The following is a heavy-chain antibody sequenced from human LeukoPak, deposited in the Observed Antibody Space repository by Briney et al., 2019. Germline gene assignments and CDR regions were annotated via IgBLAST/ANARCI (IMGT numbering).Heavy chain of an antibody. J-gene: IGHJ4*02. V-gene: IGHV3-9*01. CDR2: ISWNSGSI. Sequence: GGSLGLSCAASGFTFDDYAMHWVRQAPGKGLEWVSGISWNSGSIGYVDSVKGRFTISRDNAKNSLYLQMNSLRAEDTALYYCAKDSTAAAGLLDYWGQGTLVTVSS. D-gene: IGHD6-13*01. CDR3: AKDSTAAAGLLDY. CDR1: GFTFDDYA.